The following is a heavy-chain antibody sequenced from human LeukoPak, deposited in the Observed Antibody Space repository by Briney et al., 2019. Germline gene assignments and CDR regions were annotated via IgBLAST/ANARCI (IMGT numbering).Heavy chain of an antibody. V-gene: IGHV3-21*01. Sequence: GGSLRLSCAASGFTFSSYSMNWVRQAPGKGLEWVSSISSSSSYIYYPDSVKGRFTISRDNAKNSLYLQMNSLRAEDTAVYYCATGGRQGYYGSGSYLGVDYWGQGTLVTVSS. J-gene: IGHJ4*02. CDR3: ATGGRQGYYGSGSYLGVDY. D-gene: IGHD3-10*01. CDR2: ISSSSSYI. CDR1: GFTFSSYS.